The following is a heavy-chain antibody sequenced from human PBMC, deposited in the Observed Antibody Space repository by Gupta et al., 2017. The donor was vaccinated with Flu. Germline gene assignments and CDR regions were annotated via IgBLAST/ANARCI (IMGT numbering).Heavy chain of an antibody. CDR2: INHSGST. J-gene: IGHJ3*02. CDR3: ARQYCSSTSCDHKRGVFDI. D-gene: IGHD2-2*01. CDR1: GGSFSGYY. Sequence: QVQLQQWGAGLLKPSETLSLTCAVYGGSFSGYYWSWIRQPPGKGLEWIGEINHSGSTKYNPSIKSRVTISVDTSKNQFSLKLRSVTAAETAVYYGARQYCSSTSCDHKRGVFDIWGQGTMVTVSS. V-gene: IGHV4-34*01.